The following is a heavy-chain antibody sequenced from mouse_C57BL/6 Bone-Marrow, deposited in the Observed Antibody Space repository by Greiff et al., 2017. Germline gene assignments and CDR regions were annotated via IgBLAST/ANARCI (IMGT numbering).Heavy chain of an antibody. J-gene: IGHJ3*01. CDR1: GYTFTSYG. V-gene: IGHV1-81*01. Sequence: QVQLQQSGAELARPGASVTLSCKASGYTFTSYGISWVKQRTGQGLEWIGEIYPRSGNTYYNEKFKGKATLTADKSSSTAYMELRSLTSEDSAVYFGARRPGGSYDYGVFAYWGQGTLVTVSA. CDR3: ARRPGGSYDYGVFAY. D-gene: IGHD2-4*01. CDR2: IYPRSGNT.